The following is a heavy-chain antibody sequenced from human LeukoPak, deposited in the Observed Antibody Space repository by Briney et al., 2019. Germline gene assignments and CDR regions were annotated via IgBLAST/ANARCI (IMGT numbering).Heavy chain of an antibody. CDR1: GYTFTAYY. J-gene: IGHJ3*02. Sequence: ASVKVSCKASGYTFTAYYMHWVRQAPGQGLEWMGWINPNSGGTNYAQKFQGGVTMTRDTSISTAYMELNRLTSDDRAMYYCARVGGVYAFDIWGQGTMVTVSS. V-gene: IGHV1-2*02. D-gene: IGHD1-26*01. CDR2: INPNSGGT. CDR3: ARVGGVYAFDI.